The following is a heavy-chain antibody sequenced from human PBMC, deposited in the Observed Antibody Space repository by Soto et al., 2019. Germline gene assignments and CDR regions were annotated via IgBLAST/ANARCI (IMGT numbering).Heavy chain of an antibody. CDR2: IIPIFGTA. CDR1: GGTFSSYT. Sequence: GASVKVSCKASGGTFSSYTISWVRQAPGQGLEWMGRIIPIFGTANYAQKFQGRVTITADESTSTAYMELSSLRSEDTAVYYCAGDGYPKRPFDYWGQGTLVTVSS. J-gene: IGHJ4*02. V-gene: IGHV1-69*13. D-gene: IGHD5-18*01. CDR3: AGDGYPKRPFDY.